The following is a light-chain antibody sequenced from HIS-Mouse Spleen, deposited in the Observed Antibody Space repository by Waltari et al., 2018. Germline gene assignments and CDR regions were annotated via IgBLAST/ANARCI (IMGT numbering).Light chain of an antibody. CDR2: DVR. CDR1: SSDVGGYNY. J-gene: IGLJ2*01. CDR3: SSYTSSSFNVV. V-gene: IGLV2-14*03. Sequence: QSVLTQPPSASGTPGQSITISCTGTSSDVGGYNYVSWYQQHPGKAPKLMIYDVRNRPSGVSNCFSGSKSGNTASLTISGLQAEDEADYYCSSYTSSSFNVVFGGGTKLTVL.